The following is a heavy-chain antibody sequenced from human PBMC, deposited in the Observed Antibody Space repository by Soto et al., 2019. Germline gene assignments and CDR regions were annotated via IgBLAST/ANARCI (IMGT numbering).Heavy chain of an antibody. Sequence: WETLSLTCTVSGGSVSSVNNYWSWLRQPPGKGLEWIGYIYYSGSTNYNPSLKSRVTISVDTSKNQFSLKMSSVTAADTAVYYCARDPTNYDFWSGPIVWGQGTTVTVSS. CDR2: IYYSGST. CDR1: GGSVSSVNNY. D-gene: IGHD3-3*01. CDR3: ARDPTNYDFWSGPIV. J-gene: IGHJ6*02. V-gene: IGHV4-61*01.